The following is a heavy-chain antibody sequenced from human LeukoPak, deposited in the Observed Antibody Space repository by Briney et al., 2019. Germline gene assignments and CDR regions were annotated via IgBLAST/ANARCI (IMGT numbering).Heavy chain of an antibody. Sequence: ASVKVSCKASGYTFTGYYMHWVRQAPGQGLEWMGWINPNSGGTNYAQKFQGWVTMTRDTSISTAYMELSRLRSDDTAVYYCATHPYSSGYLPDYWGQGTLVTVSS. V-gene: IGHV1-2*04. CDR1: GYTFTGYY. CDR2: INPNSGGT. D-gene: IGHD3-22*01. J-gene: IGHJ4*02. CDR3: ATHPYSSGYLPDY.